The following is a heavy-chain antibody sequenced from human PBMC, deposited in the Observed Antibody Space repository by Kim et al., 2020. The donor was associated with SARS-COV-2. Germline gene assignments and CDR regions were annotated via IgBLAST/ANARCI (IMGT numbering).Heavy chain of an antibody. CDR1: GYTFTSYY. Sequence: ASVKVSCKASGYTFTSYYMHWVRQAPGQGLEWMGIINPSGGSTSYAQKFQGRVTMTRDTSTSTVYMELSSLRSEDTAVYYCAREYVVITGAYYYYGMDVWGQGTTVTVSS. CDR2: INPSGGST. J-gene: IGHJ6*02. D-gene: IGHD3-22*01. CDR3: AREYVVITGAYYYYGMDV. V-gene: IGHV1-46*01.